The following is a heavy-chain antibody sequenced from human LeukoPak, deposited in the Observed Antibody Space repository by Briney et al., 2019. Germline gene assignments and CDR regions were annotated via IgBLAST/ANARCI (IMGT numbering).Heavy chain of an antibody. Sequence: ASVKVSCKASGYTFTSYAMHWVRQAPGQRLEWMGWINAGNGNTKYSQEFQGRVTMTTDTSTSTAYMELRSLRSDDTAVYYCARDRWDSYGYDFDYWGQGTLVTVSS. CDR2: INAGNGNT. V-gene: IGHV1-3*01. J-gene: IGHJ4*02. D-gene: IGHD5-18*01. CDR1: GYTFTSYA. CDR3: ARDRWDSYGYDFDY.